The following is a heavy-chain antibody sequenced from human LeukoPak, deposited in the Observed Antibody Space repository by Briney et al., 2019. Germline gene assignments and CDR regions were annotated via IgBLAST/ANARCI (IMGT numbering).Heavy chain of an antibody. J-gene: IGHJ4*02. V-gene: IGHV4-59*01. CDR1: GGSISSYY. CDR3: ARSGDSSAYYSF. Sequence: PSETLSLTCTVSGGSISSYYWSWIRQPPGKGLEWIGYIYYSGSTNYNPSLKSRVAISVDTSKNQFSLKLSSVTAADTAVYYCARSGDSSAYYSFWGQGILVTVSS. D-gene: IGHD3-22*01. CDR2: IYYSGST.